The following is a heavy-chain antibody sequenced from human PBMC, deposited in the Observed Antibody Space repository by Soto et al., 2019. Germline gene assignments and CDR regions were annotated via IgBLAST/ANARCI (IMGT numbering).Heavy chain of an antibody. J-gene: IGHJ4*02. CDR1: RFMFSRYA. CDR3: VKEWTPRRAFDS. V-gene: IGHV3-23*01. D-gene: IGHD5-12*01. Sequence: GGSLRLSCAASRFMFSRYAMSWVRQAPGKGLEWVSGISGSGGSTWYADSVKGRFTISRDNSKNMVYLQINSLRVEDTAQYFCVKEWTPRRAFDSWGQGTTVTVYS. CDR2: ISGSGGST.